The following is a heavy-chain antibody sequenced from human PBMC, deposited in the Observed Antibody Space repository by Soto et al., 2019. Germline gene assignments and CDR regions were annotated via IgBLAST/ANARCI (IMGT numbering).Heavy chain of an antibody. J-gene: IGHJ6*02. CDR2: IGTAGDT. V-gene: IGHV3-13*01. Sequence: GGSLRLSCAASGFTFSSYDMHWVRQATGKGLEWVSAIGTAGDTYYPGSVKGRFTISRENAKNSLYLQMNSLRAEDTAVYYCARVRGFAGMDVWGQGTTVTVSS. CDR3: ARVRGFAGMDV. D-gene: IGHD3-3*01. CDR1: GFTFSSYD.